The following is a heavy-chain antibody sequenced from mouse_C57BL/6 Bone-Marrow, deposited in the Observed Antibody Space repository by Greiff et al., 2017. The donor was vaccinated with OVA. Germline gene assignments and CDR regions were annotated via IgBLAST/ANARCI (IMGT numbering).Heavy chain of an antibody. J-gene: IGHJ1*03. V-gene: IGHV14-4*01. D-gene: IGHD2-2*01. CDR3: TTGGVVTYWYFDV. CDR1: GFNIKDDY. CDR2: IDPENGDT. Sequence: VQLQQSGAELVRPGASVKLSCTASGFNIKDDYMHWVKQRPEQGLEWIGWIDPENGDTEYASKFQGKATITADTSSNTAYLQLSSLTSEDTAVYYCTTGGVVTYWYFDVWGTGTTVTVSS.